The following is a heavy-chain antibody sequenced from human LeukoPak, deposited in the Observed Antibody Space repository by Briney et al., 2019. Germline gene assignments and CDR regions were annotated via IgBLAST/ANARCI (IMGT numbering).Heavy chain of an antibody. V-gene: IGHV3-30*02. J-gene: IGHJ4*02. CDR1: GFTFDDYA. Sequence: GGSLRLSCAASGFTFDDYAMHWVRQAPGKGLEWVAFIRHDESERCYADSVKGRFTISRDNSNNMMFLQMNRLTTEDTAVYYCARDLWSGYLDYWGQGTLVTVSS. CDR3: ARDLWSGYLDY. CDR2: IRHDESER. D-gene: IGHD3-3*01.